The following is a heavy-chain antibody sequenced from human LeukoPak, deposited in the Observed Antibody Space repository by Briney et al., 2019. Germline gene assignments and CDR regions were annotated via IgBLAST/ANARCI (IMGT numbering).Heavy chain of an antibody. V-gene: IGHV3-30*18. J-gene: IGHJ4*02. CDR2: MSYDGSNK. D-gene: IGHD7-27*01. CDR1: GFTFSSYA. Sequence: PGGSLRLSCAASGFTFSSYAMHWVRQAPGKGLEWVAVMSYDGSNKYYADSVKGRFTISRDDSKNTLYLQMNSLRAEDTAVYYCAKDVDNTPSRLGIIFDYWGQGTLVTVSS. CDR3: AKDVDNTPSRLGIIFDY.